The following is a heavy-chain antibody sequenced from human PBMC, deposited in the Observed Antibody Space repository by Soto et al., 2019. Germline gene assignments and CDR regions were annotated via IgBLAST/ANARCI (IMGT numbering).Heavy chain of an antibody. CDR3: TRHDDGDHRPY. D-gene: IGHD4-17*01. CDR2: IRSKANSYAT. CDR1: GFTFSGSA. Sequence: EVQLVESGGGLVQPGGSLKLSCAASGFTFSGSAMHWVRQASGKGLEWVGRIRSKANSYATAYAASMKGRFTISRDDSKNTAYLQMNSLKTEDTAVYYCTRHDDGDHRPYWGQGTLVTVSS. J-gene: IGHJ4*02. V-gene: IGHV3-73*01.